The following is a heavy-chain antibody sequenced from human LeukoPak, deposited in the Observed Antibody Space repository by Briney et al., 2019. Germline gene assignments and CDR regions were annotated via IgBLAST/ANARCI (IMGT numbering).Heavy chain of an antibody. V-gene: IGHV1-2*06. Sequence: ASVKVSCKASGYTFTSYAMNWVRQAPGQGLEWMGRINPNSGGTNYAQKFQGRVTMTRDTSISTAYMELSRLRSDDTAVYYCARSYYYDSSGYFYWGQGTLVTVSS. CDR2: INPNSGGT. J-gene: IGHJ4*02. D-gene: IGHD3-22*01. CDR1: GYTFTSYA. CDR3: ARSYYYDSSGYFY.